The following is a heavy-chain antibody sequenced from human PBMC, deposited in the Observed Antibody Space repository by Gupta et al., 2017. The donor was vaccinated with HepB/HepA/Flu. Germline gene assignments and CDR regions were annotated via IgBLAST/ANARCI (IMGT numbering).Heavy chain of an antibody. J-gene: IGHJ6*03. CDR3: AKDLYFWSAMDV. Sequence: EIQLLASGGGLVQPGGSLRLSCEVSGFTFNGHAMGWVRQAPGKGLEWVSGIGTDLKTHYSESVRGRFTISRDNSKNTLYLQMNSLRAEDTAVYYCAKDLYFWSAMDVWGKGTTVTVSS. CDR1: GFTFNGHA. V-gene: IGHV3-23*01. CDR2: IGTDLKT. D-gene: IGHD3-3*01.